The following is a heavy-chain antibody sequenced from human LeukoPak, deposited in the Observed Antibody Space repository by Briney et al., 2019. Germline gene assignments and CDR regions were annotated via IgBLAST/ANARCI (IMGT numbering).Heavy chain of an antibody. CDR3: ARARELRGNYFDY. CDR2: IYTSGGT. D-gene: IGHD1-26*01. V-gene: IGHV3-53*01. Sequence: GGSLRLSCAASGFTVSSNYMSWVRQAPGKGLEWVSVIYTSGGTYYADSVKGRFTISRDNVENTLFLQMNSLRVEDTAVYYCARARELRGNYFDYWGQGTLVTVSS. J-gene: IGHJ4*02. CDR1: GFTVSSNY.